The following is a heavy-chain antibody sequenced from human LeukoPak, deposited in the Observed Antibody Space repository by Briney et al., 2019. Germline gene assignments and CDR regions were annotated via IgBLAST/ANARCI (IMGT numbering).Heavy chain of an antibody. CDR1: GGSISSGDYY. CDR2: IYYSGST. CDR3: ARVDSSGYYGSSCFDY. D-gene: IGHD3-22*01. J-gene: IGHJ4*02. Sequence: SQTLSLTCTVSGGSISSGDYYWSWIRQPPGKGLEWIGYIYYSGSTYYNPSLKSRVTISVDTSKHQFSLKLSSVTAADTAVYYCARVDSSGYYGSSCFDYWGQGTLVTVSS. V-gene: IGHV4-30-4*01.